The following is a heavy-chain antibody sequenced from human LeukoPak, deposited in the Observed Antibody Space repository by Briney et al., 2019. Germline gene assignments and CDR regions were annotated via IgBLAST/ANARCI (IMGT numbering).Heavy chain of an antibody. D-gene: IGHD1-1*01. J-gene: IGHJ3*02. V-gene: IGHV4-59*01. CDR3: ARGMPTGTTSDAFDI. CDR2: IYYSGST. Sequence: SETLSLTCTVSGGSISSYYWSWIRQPPGKGLEWIGYIYYSGSTNYNPSLKSRVTISVDTSKNQFSLKLSSVTAADTAVYYCARGMPTGTTSDAFDIWGQGTMVTVSS. CDR1: GGSISSYY.